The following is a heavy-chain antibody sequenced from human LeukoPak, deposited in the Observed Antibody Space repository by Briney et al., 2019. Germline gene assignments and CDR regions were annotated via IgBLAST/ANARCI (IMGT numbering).Heavy chain of an antibody. CDR2: IYYSGST. CDR1: GGSISSYY. J-gene: IGHJ4*02. D-gene: IGHD3-9*01. CDR3: ARSYYDILTGYYYFDY. V-gene: IGHV4-59*01. Sequence: PSETLSLTWTVSGGSISSYYWSWIRQPPGKGLEWIGYIYYSGSTNYNPSLKSRVTISVDTSKNQFSLKLSSVTAADTAVYYCARSYYDILTGYYYFDYWGQGTLVTVSS.